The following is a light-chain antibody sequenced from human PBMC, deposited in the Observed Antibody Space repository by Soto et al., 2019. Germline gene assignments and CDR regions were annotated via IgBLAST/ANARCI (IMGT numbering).Light chain of an antibody. CDR3: QQYGTSPGT. Sequence: EIVLTQSPGTLSLSPGERATLSCRASQTVSSNYLAWYQQKPGQAPRLLIYAASTRATGIPDRFSGSGSGTDFTLPISSLEPEDFAVYYCQQYGTSPGTFGQGTKVDIK. CDR1: QTVSSNY. J-gene: IGKJ1*01. V-gene: IGKV3-20*01. CDR2: AAS.